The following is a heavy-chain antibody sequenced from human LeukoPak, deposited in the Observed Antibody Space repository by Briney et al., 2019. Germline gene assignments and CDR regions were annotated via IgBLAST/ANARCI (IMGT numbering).Heavy chain of an antibody. CDR1: GFTFSSSA. Sequence: PGGSLRLSCAASGFTFSSSAMNWVRQAPGEGLEWVSLTDDSGANTYYADSVKGRFTISRDNSKSTLYLQMNSLRAEDTGIYFCAKDNVPRVDLGGWFDPWGQGTLVTVSS. V-gene: IGHV3-23*01. CDR2: TDDSGANT. D-gene: IGHD3-10*01. CDR3: AKDNVPRVDLGGWFDP. J-gene: IGHJ5*02.